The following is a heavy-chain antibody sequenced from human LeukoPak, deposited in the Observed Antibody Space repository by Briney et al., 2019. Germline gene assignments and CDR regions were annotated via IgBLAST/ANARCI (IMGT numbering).Heavy chain of an antibody. CDR2: ISAYNGNT. CDR3: ARPVANAFDI. D-gene: IGHD4-11*01. J-gene: IGHJ3*02. CDR1: GGTFSSYA. Sequence: ASVKVSCKASGGTFSSYAISWVRQAPGQGLEWMGWISAYNGNTNYAQKLQGRVTMTTDTSTSTAYMELRSLRSDDTAVYYCARPVANAFDIWGQGTMVTVSS. V-gene: IGHV1-18*01.